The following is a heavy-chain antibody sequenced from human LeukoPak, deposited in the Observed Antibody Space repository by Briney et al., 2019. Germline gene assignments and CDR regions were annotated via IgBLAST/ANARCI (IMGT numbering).Heavy chain of an antibody. CDR2: IWYDGSNK. Sequence: PGRSLRLSCTASGFTFRNYGMNWVRQAPGKGLEWVAGIWYDGSNKDYVDSVKGRFTISRDNSKNTLYLEMNSLTVEDTAVYYCAREISRTGAFDIWGQGTMVTVSS. D-gene: IGHD3-3*02. V-gene: IGHV3-33*01. CDR1: GFTFRNYG. J-gene: IGHJ3*02. CDR3: AREISRTGAFDI.